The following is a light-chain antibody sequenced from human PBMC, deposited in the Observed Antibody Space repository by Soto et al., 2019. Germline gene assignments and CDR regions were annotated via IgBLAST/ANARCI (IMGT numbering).Light chain of an antibody. CDR1: QTVXSN. J-gene: IGKJ1*01. V-gene: IGKV3-15*01. CDR3: QQYNNWPTWT. CDR2: GES. Sequence: VMTQSPATVSVSPGERATLSCRASQTVXSNLAWYQQKPCQAPRLLIXGESTRATGIPARFSGSGSGTEFTLTISSLQSEDFSVYYCQQYNNWPTWTFGQGTKVEIK.